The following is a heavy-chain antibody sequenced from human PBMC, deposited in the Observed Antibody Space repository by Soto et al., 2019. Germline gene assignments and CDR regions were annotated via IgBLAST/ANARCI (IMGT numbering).Heavy chain of an antibody. CDR3: VREGQYISDGFDI. V-gene: IGHV3-23*01. CDR1: GFTFSSHG. Sequence: EAQLLESGGDLVQPGGSLRLSCAASGFTFSSHGMGWVRQAPGKGLEWISGLSRGGGSTSYADSVKGRFTISRDNSKNTLDLIMNSLRVEDTALYYCVREGQYISDGFDIGGQGTMVTVSS. D-gene: IGHD3-16*02. J-gene: IGHJ3*02. CDR2: LSRGGGST.